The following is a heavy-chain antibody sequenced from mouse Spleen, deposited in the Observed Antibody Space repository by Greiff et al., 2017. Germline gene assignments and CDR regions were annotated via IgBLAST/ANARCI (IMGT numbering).Heavy chain of an antibody. V-gene: IGHV2-6-7*01. J-gene: IGHJ1*01. CDR1: GFSLTGYG. Sequence: VQLVESGPGLVAPSQSLSITCTVSGFSLTGYGVNWVRQPPGKGLEWLGMIWGDGSTDYNSALKSRLSISKDNSKSQVFLKMNSLQTDDTARYYCAREGGSSHWYFDVWGAGTTVTVSS. CDR3: AREGGSSHWYFDV. CDR2: IWGDGST. D-gene: IGHD1-1*01.